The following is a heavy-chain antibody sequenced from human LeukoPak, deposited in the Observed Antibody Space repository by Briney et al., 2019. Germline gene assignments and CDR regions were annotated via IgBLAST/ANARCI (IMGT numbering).Heavy chain of an antibody. CDR1: GGTFSSYA. V-gene: IGHV1-69*13. CDR2: IIPIFGTA. D-gene: IGHD3-22*01. J-gene: IGHJ4*02. Sequence: SVKVSCKAPGGTFSSYAISWVRQAPGQGLEWMGGIIPIFGTANYAQKFQGRVTITADESTSTAYMELSSLKSEDTAVYYCAREGDYYDSSGYWAYWGQGTLVTVSS. CDR3: AREGDYYDSSGYWAY.